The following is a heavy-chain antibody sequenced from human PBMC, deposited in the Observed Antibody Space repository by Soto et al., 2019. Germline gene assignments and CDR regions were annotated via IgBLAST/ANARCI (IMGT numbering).Heavy chain of an antibody. CDR3: APRGYRYGFYALDI. J-gene: IGHJ3*02. V-gene: IGHV3-30*03. Sequence: GGSLRLSCAASGFSFSSHDMHWVRQAPGKGLEWVSIISYDGSKKAYADSVKGRFTISRDNSKNTLSLQMNSLRADDTAVYYCAPRGYRYGFYALDIWGQGTMVTVSS. D-gene: IGHD5-18*01. CDR1: GFSFSSHD. CDR2: ISYDGSKK.